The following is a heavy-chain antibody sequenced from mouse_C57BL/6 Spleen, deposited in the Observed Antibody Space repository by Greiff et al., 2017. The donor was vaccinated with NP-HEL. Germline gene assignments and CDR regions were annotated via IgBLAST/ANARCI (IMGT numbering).Heavy chain of an antibody. CDR3: VRDPPNYGSPAGYAMDY. D-gene: IGHD1-1*01. CDR1: GFTFNTYA. Sequence: DVHLVESGGGLVQPKGSLKLSCAASGFTFNTYAMHWVRQAPGKGLEWVARIRSKSSNYATYYADSVKDRFTISRDDSQSMLYLQMNNLKTEDTAMYDCVRDPPNYGSPAGYAMDYWGQGTSVTVSS. V-gene: IGHV10-3*01. J-gene: IGHJ4*01. CDR2: IRSKSSNYAT.